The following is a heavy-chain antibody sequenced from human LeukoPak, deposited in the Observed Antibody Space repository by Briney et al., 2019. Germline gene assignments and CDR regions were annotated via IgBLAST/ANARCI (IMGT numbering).Heavy chain of an antibody. J-gene: IGHJ6*03. Sequence: SETVSLTCAVYGGSFSGYYWSWIRQPPGKGLEWIGEINHSGSTNYNPSLKSRVTISVDTSKNQFSLKLSSVTAADTAVYYCARLASVYSNLLYYYYYYYMDVWGKGTTVTVSS. CDR3: ARLASVYSNLLYYYYYYYMDV. CDR2: INHSGST. V-gene: IGHV4-34*01. CDR1: GGSFSGYY. D-gene: IGHD4-11*01.